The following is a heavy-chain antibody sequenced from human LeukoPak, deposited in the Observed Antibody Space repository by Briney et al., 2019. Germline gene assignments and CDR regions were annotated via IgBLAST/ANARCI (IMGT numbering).Heavy chain of an antibody. J-gene: IGHJ3*02. V-gene: IGHV4-34*01. D-gene: IGHD5-12*01. CDR2: INHSGST. Sequence: SETLSLTCAVYGGSFSGYYWSWIRQPPGKGLEWIGEINHSGSTNYNPSLKSRVTISVDTSKNQFSLKLSSVTAADTAVYYCARWLRSGDAFDIWGQGTMVTVSS. CDR3: ARWLRSGDAFDI. CDR1: GGSFSGYY.